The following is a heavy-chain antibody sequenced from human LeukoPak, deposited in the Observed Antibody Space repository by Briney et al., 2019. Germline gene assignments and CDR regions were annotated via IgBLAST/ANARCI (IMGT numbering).Heavy chain of an antibody. CDR2: IYYSGSS. Sequence: SETLSLTCSVSGGSISSSSSYWGWIRQPPGKGLEWIGSIYYSGSSFDNPALKSRVTISVDTSKNQFSLKLSSVTAADTAVYYCARDVYYYGSGSRNFDYWGQGTLVTVSS. V-gene: IGHV4-39*07. CDR1: GGSISSSSSY. CDR3: ARDVYYYGSGSRNFDY. D-gene: IGHD3-10*01. J-gene: IGHJ4*02.